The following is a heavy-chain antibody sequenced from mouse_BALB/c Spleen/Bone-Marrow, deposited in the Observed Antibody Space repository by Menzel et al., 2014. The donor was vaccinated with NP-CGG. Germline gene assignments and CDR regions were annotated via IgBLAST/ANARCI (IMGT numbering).Heavy chain of an antibody. CDR3: ARDYDYDY. V-gene: IGHV5-6-3*01. CDR1: GFTFSSYG. D-gene: IGHD2-4*01. Sequence: EVKVVDSGGGLVQPGGSLKLSCAASGFTFSSYGMSWVRQTPDKRLELVATINSNGGSTYYPDSVKGRFTISRDNAKNTLYLQMSSLKSEDTAMYYCARDYDYDYWGQGTTLTVSS. J-gene: IGHJ2*01. CDR2: INSNGGST.